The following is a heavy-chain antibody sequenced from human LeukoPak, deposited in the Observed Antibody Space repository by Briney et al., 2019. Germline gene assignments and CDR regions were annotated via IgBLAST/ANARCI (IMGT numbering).Heavy chain of an antibody. CDR2: MNPNSGNT. CDR1: GYTFTSYD. J-gene: IGHJ5*02. D-gene: IGHD3-3*01. Sequence: ASVKVSCKASGYTFTSYDINWVRQATGQGLEWMGWMNPNSGNTGYAQKFQGRVTMIRNTFISTAYMELSSLRSEDTAVYYCARVFADPNWFDPWGQGTLVTVSS. V-gene: IGHV1-8*01. CDR3: ARVFADPNWFDP.